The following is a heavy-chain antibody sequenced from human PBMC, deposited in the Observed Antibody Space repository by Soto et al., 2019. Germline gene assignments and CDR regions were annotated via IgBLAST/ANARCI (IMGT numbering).Heavy chain of an antibody. CDR2: IYYSGST. CDR3: AGDNGYYDSSGYSEHYAFDI. Sequence: TLSLTCTVSGGSISSGGYYWSWIRQHPGKGLEWIGYIYYSGSTYYNPSLKSRVTISVDTSKNQFSLKLSSVTAADTAVYYCAGDNGYYDSSGYSEHYAFDIWGQGTMVTVS. V-gene: IGHV4-31*03. D-gene: IGHD3-22*01. J-gene: IGHJ3*02. CDR1: GGSISSGGYY.